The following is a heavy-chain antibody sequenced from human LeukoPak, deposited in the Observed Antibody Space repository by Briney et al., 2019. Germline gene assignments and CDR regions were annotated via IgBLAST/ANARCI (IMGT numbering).Heavy chain of an antibody. V-gene: IGHV3-23*01. Sequence: GGSLRLSCAASGFTFSSYGMRWVRQAPGKGLEWVSTISGSGGSTYYADSVKDRFTISRDNSKNTLYLQMNSLRAEDTAVYYCAKSTAGYYYDSSGYAIDYWGQGTLVTVSS. CDR3: AKSTAGYYYDSSGYAIDY. J-gene: IGHJ4*02. CDR1: GFTFSSYG. D-gene: IGHD3-22*01. CDR2: ISGSGGST.